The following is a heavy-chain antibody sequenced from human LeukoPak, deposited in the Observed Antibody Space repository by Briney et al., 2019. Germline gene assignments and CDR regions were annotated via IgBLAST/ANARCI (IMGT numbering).Heavy chain of an antibody. CDR3: ARDGTLRGQWLV. D-gene: IGHD6-19*01. V-gene: IGHV4-39*07. CDR2: IYYSGST. CDR1: GGSISSSGYY. Sequence: SETLSLTCTVSGGSISSSGYYWGWIRQPPGKGLEWIGSIYYSGSTYYNPSLKSRVTISVDTSKNQFSLKLTSVTAADTAVYYCARDGTLRGQWLVWGQGTLVTVSS. J-gene: IGHJ4*02.